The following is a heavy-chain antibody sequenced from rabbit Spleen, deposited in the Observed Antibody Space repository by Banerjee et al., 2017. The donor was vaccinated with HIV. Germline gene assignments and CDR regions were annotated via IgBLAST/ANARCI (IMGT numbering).Heavy chain of an antibody. J-gene: IGHJ4*01. Sequence: QSLEESGGGLVQPEGSLALTCKASGFSFSSSDYICWVRQAPGKGLEWISCIAGSSSGFTYSATWAKGRFTISKASWTTVTLHMTGLTAADTATYFCARDLPGVIGWNFYLWGPGTLVTVS. V-gene: IGHV1S40*01. D-gene: IGHD1-1*01. CDR1: GFSFSSSDY. CDR3: ARDLPGVIGWNFYL. CDR2: IAGSSSGFT.